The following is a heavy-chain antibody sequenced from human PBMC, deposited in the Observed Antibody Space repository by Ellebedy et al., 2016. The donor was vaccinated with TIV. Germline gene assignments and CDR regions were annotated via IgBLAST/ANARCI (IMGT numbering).Heavy chain of an antibody. CDR2: IIPILGIA. Sequence: AASVKVSCKASGGTFSSYAISWVRQAPGQGLEWMGRIIPILGIANYAQKFQGRVTITADKSTSTAYMEMRSLRSEDTAVYYCARDGITMIVWDYWGQGTLVTVSS. J-gene: IGHJ4*02. V-gene: IGHV1-69*04. CDR1: GGTFSSYA. D-gene: IGHD3-22*01. CDR3: ARDGITMIVWDY.